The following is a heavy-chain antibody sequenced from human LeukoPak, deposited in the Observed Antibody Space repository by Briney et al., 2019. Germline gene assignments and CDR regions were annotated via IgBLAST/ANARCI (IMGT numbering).Heavy chain of an antibody. CDR1: GASISSYY. Sequence: PSETLSLTCTVSGASISSYYWSWIRQAPGKGLEWIAYIYYGGSTSYNPSLKSRVIISVDTSRNHFSLKLTSVTAADTAVYYCATPYSYGYNFEYWGQGTLVTVSS. CDR3: ATPYSYGYNFEY. D-gene: IGHD5-18*01. CDR2: IYYGGST. V-gene: IGHV4-59*08. J-gene: IGHJ4*02.